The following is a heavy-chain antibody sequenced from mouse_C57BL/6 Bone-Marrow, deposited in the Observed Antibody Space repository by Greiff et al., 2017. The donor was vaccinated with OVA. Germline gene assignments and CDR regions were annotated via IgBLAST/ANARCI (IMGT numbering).Heavy chain of an antibody. CDR3: ARKGSYYYGSSYSYYFDY. J-gene: IGHJ2*01. CDR1: GYTFTSYG. V-gene: IGHV1-81*01. D-gene: IGHD1-1*01. CDR2: IYPRSGNT. Sequence: VQLQQSGAELARPGASVKLSCKASGYTFTSYGISWVKQSTGQGLEWIGEIYPRSGNTYYNEKFKGKATLTADKSSSTAYMELRSLTSEDSAVYFCARKGSYYYGSSYSYYFDYWGQGTTLTVSS.